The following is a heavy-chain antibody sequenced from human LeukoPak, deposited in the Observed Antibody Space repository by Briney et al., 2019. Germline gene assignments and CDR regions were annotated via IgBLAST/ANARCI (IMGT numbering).Heavy chain of an antibody. D-gene: IGHD6-6*01. J-gene: IGHJ6*03. CDR1: GGSISSSSYY. V-gene: IGHV4-39*07. CDR2: IYYSGNT. CDR3: ARTGPEYSSSWYYYYYMDV. Sequence: PSETLSLTCTVSGGSISSSSYYWGWIRQPPGKGLEWIGRIYYSGNTYYNPSLKSRVTISVDTSKNQFSLKQSSVTAADTAVYYCARTGPEYSSSWYYYYYMDVWGKGTTVTVSS.